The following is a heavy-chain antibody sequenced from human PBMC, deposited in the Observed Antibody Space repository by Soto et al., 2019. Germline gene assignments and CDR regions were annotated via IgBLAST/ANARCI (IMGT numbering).Heavy chain of an antibody. D-gene: IGHD6-13*01. CDR1: GYTFTSYA. CDR3: ARGEGESRRWYVHYYYGMDV. V-gene: IGHV1-3*01. J-gene: IGHJ6*02. Sequence: QVQLVQSGAEVKKPGASVKVSCKASGYTFTSYAMHWVRQAPGQRLEWMGWINAGNGNTKYSQKFQGRVTITRDTSASTAYMELSSLRSEDTAVYYCARGEGESRRWYVHYYYGMDVWGQGTTVTVSS. CDR2: INAGNGNT.